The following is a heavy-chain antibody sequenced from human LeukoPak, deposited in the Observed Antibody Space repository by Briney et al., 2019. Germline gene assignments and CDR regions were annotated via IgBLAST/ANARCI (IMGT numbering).Heavy chain of an antibody. CDR1: GGSISGSSYY. CDR2: IYYSGST. Sequence: KPSETLSLTCTVSGGSISGSSYYWGWIRQPPGKGLEWIGSIYYSGSTYYNPSLKSRVTISVDTSKNQFPLKLNSVTATDTAVYYCARDGYNRNFDYWGQGTLVTVSS. V-gene: IGHV4-39*02. D-gene: IGHD5-24*01. J-gene: IGHJ4*02. CDR3: ARDGYNRNFDY.